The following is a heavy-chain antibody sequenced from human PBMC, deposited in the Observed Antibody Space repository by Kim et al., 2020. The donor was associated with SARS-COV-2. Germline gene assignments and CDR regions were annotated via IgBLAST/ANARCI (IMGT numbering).Heavy chain of an antibody. CDR2: INAGNGNT. Sequence: ASVKVSCKASGYTFTSYAMHWVRQAPGQRLEWMGWINAGNGNTKYSQKFQGRVTITRDTSASTAYMELSSLRSEDTAVYYCAAYGDYVVDYYYYGMDVWGQGTTVTVSS. J-gene: IGHJ6*02. CDR3: AAYGDYVVDYYYYGMDV. CDR1: GYTFTSYA. V-gene: IGHV1-3*01. D-gene: IGHD4-17*01.